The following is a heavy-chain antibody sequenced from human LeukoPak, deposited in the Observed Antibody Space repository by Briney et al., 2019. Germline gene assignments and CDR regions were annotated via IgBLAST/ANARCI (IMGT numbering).Heavy chain of an antibody. CDR1: GFIYSDYY. Sequence: GGSLRLSCAASGFIYSDYYMDWVRQAPGKGLEWVGRTRNKANSYTTEYAASVKRRFTVSRDDSKNSLYLQMNTLKTEDTAVYYCHYWGTVSQLLFDYWGQGTLVTVSS. V-gene: IGHV3-72*01. J-gene: IGHJ4*02. CDR3: HYWGTVSQLLFDY. CDR2: TRNKANSYTT. D-gene: IGHD1-1*01.